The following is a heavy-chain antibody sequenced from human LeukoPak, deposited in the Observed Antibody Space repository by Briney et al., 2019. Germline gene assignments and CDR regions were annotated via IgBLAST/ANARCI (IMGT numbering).Heavy chain of an antibody. CDR1: GYTFTSYG. V-gene: IGHV1-18*01. D-gene: IGHD2-2*01. CDR2: LSAYNGNT. Sequence: ASVKVSCKASGYTFTSYGISWVRQAPGQGLEWMGWLSAYNGNTNYAQKLQGRVTMTTDTSTSTAYMELRSLRSGDTAVYYCARDFGVRYCSSTSCPRYFDYWGQGTLVTVSS. CDR3: ARDFGVRYCSSTSCPRYFDY. J-gene: IGHJ4*02.